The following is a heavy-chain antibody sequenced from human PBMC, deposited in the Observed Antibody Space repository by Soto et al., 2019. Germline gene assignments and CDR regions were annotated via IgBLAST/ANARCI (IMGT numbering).Heavy chain of an antibody. J-gene: IGHJ5*02. V-gene: IGHV4-59*01. CDR3: ARDRGSIADKKEPDYTGFDP. CDR2: IYYSGST. Sequence: PSETLSLTCTVSGGSISSYYWSWIRQPPGKGLEWIGYIYYSGSTNYNPSLKSRVTISVDTSKNQFSLKLSSVTAADTAVYYCARDRGSIADKKEPDYTGFDPWAQGTPVPVSS. D-gene: IGHD5-12*01. CDR1: GGSISSYY.